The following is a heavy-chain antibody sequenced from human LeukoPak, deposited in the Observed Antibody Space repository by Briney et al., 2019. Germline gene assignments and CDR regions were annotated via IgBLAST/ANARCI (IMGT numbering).Heavy chain of an antibody. CDR2: INHYGNVN. CDR3: VSFYEAY. V-gene: IGHV3-7*01. J-gene: IGHJ4*02. D-gene: IGHD2/OR15-2a*01. CDR1: GFTFSSYW. Sequence: GGSLRLSCAASGFTFSSYWMNWARQAPGKGLEWVASINHYGNVNYYVDSVKGRFTISKDNAKNTVYLQMNNLRAEDTAVYYCVSFYEAYWGRGTLVTVSS.